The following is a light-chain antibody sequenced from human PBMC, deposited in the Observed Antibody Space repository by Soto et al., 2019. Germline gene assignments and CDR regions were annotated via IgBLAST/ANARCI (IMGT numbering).Light chain of an antibody. J-gene: IGKJ1*01. CDR1: QSISSW. Sequence: DIQMTQSPFTLSASVGDRVTTTCRASQSISSWLAWYQQKPGKAPKLLIYKASTLKSGVPSRFSGSGSGTECTLTISSLQPDDVATYYCQHYNSYSEAFGQGTKVDI. CDR3: QHYNSYSEA. V-gene: IGKV1-5*03. CDR2: KAS.